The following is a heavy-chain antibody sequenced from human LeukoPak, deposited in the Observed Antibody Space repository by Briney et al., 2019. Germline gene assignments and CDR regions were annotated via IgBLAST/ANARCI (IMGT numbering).Heavy chain of an antibody. D-gene: IGHD3-16*01. CDR1: GFTFHSYW. Sequence: GGPLRLSCAASGFTFHSYWMGWVRQAPGKGREWVANINEEGSEKNYVGSVKGRFTISRDNAKNSLYLQMSSLRAADTAVYYCARVMAASVWRSYGSYYYYYYMDVWGKGTTVTVSS. CDR3: ARVMAASVWRSYGSYYYYYYMDV. V-gene: IGHV3-7*01. CDR2: INEEGSEK. J-gene: IGHJ6*03.